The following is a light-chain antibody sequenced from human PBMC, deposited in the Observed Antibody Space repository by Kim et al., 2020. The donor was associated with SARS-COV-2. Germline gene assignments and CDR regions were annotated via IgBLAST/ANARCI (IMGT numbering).Light chain of an antibody. CDR3: QQYGSSRAT. CDR2: GVS. V-gene: IGKV3-20*01. CDR1: QSVSSSY. Sequence: EIVLTQSPGTLSLSPGERATLSCRVSQSVSSSYLAWYQQKPGQAPRLLIYGVSSRATGIPDRFSGSGSGTDFTLTISRLEPEDFAVYYCQQYGSSRATFGQGTKLEI. J-gene: IGKJ2*01.